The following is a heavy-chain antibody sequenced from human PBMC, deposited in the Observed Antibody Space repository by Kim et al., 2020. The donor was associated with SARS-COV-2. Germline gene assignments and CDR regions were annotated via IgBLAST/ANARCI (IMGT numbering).Heavy chain of an antibody. Sequence: PSFQGQVTISADKSISTAYLQWSSLKASDTAMYYCARPGDRGSYWGVFDYWGQGTLVTVSS. V-gene: IGHV5-51*01. D-gene: IGHD1-26*01. J-gene: IGHJ4*02. CDR3: ARPGDRGSYWGVFDY.